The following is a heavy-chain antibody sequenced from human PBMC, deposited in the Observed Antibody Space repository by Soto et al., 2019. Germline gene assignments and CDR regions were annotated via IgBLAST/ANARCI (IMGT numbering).Heavy chain of an antibody. V-gene: IGHV5-51*01. CDR3: ARQMVTTFSFDH. D-gene: IGHD4-17*01. J-gene: IGHJ4*02. Sequence: GESLKISCKGSGYSFTSQWIAWVRQMPGKGLEWVGIIHPSDSDSRYSQSFQGQVTFSVDKSINTAYLQWSSVKASDTAIYYCARQMVTTFSFDHWGQGTLVTASS. CDR2: IHPSDSDS. CDR1: GYSFTSQW.